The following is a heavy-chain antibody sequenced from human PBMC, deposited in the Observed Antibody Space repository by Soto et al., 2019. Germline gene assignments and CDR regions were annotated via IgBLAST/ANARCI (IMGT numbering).Heavy chain of an antibody. CDR2: IYYSGST. Sequence: SETLSLTCTVSGGSISSYYWSWIRQPPGKGLEWIGYIYYSGSTNYNPSLKSRVTISVDTSKNQFSLKLRSLTAADTAVYYCARVDYFGTGNYYTYYFDYGGQGTLVTV. CDR3: ARVDYFGTGNYYTYYFDY. CDR1: GGSISSYY. D-gene: IGHD3-10*01. J-gene: IGHJ4*02. V-gene: IGHV4-59*01.